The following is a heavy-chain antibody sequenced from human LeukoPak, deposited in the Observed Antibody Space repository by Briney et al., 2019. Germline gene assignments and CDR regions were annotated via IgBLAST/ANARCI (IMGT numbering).Heavy chain of an antibody. D-gene: IGHD3-22*01. V-gene: IGHV3-23*01. J-gene: IGHJ4*02. CDR3: AKDRAPYYYDTSGTTSDY. CDR1: GFTFSSYA. CDR2: ISGSGGST. Sequence: GGSLRLSCAASGFTFSSYAMSWVRQAPGKGLEWVSAISGSGGSTYYADSVKRRLTISRDNSKNTLYLQMNSLRAEDTAVYYCAKDRAPYYYDTSGTTSDYWGQGTLVTVSS.